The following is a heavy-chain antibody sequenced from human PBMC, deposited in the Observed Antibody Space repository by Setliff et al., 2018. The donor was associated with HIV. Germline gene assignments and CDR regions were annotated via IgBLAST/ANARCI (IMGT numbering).Heavy chain of an antibody. Sequence: GASVKVSCKASGYIFTSYDIHWVRQATGQGLEWMGRMGPKSGNTGNTQKFRGRITMTRDTSTNTAYMELSSLTSDDTAVYYCARGLNVLSGYTWVVWGQGTPVTVSS. CDR1: GYIFTSYD. J-gene: IGHJ4*02. CDR2: MGPKSGNT. CDR3: ARGLNVLSGYTWVV. D-gene: IGHD3-3*01. V-gene: IGHV1-8*02.